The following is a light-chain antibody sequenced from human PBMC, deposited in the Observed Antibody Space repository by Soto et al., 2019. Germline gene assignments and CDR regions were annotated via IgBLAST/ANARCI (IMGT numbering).Light chain of an antibody. V-gene: IGKV3-20*01. CDR1: QRPRNSH. CDR3: QQYGSSGT. CDR2: DAS. J-gene: IGKJ1*01. Sequence: EIVLTQAPGTLSLSPGERATLSCRASQRPRNSHVAWYLLKPGQAPSLRIYDASSRAAGIPDRFSGSGSGTDFTLTISRLEPEDFAVYYCQQYGSSGTFGQGTKVDIK.